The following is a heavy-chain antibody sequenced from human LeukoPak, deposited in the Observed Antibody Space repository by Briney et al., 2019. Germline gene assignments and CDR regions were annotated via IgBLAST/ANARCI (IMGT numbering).Heavy chain of an antibody. V-gene: IGHV3-30*18. CDR1: GFTFSSYG. CDR2: ISYDGSNK. Sequence: GRSLRLSCAASGFTFSSYGMHWVRQAPGKGLEWVAVISYDGSNKYYADSVKGRFTISRDNSKNTLYLQMNSLRAEDTAVYYCAKHYVWGGYRPFYGMDVWGKGTTVTVSS. D-gene: IGHD3-16*02. CDR3: AKHYVWGGYRPFYGMDV. J-gene: IGHJ6*04.